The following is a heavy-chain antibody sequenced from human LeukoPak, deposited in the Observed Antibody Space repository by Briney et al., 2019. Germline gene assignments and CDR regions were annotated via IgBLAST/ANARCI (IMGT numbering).Heavy chain of an antibody. CDR2: ISAYNGNT. D-gene: IGHD3-10*01. CDR1: GYTFTNYG. V-gene: IGHV1-18*01. J-gene: IGHJ4*02. CDR3: ARDYYGSGSYCFDY. Sequence: ASVTVSYKPSGYTFTNYGVTWVRQAPGQALEWMGWISAYNGNTKYAQKFQGRVTTTIDTSTSTAYMELRSLRSDDTAVYYCARDYYGSGSYCFDYWGQGTLVTVSS.